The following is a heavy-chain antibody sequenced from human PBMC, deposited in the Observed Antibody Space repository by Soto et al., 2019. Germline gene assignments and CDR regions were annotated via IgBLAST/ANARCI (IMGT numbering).Heavy chain of an antibody. J-gene: IGHJ4*02. CDR3: SRLTNARPGDD. CDR2: IYYGGNT. V-gene: IGHV4-39*01. D-gene: IGHD2-2*01. Sequence: QVQLQESGPGLVKPSEALSLTCTVSGGSITSSNYHWGWSRQPPGKGLEWIGTIYYGGNTYYNPSLKSRVTMSMDASKNQFSLTLSSVAVADTAVYYCSRLTNARPGDDWGQGTLVTVSS. CDR1: GGSITSSNYH.